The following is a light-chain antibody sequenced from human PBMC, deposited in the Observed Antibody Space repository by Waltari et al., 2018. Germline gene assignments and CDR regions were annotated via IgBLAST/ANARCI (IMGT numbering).Light chain of an antibody. CDR1: QDILYNSNNKNY. CDR2: WAS. V-gene: IGKV4-1*01. J-gene: IGKJ4*01. Sequence: DIVMTQSPGSLVVSLGERATINCKSGQDILYNSNNKNYLAWYQHKPGQSPKLLFYWASPRASGVPDRFSGSGSGTDFTLTISRVQAEDVAIYYCQQYYKTPSFGGGTKLEIK. CDR3: QQYYKTPS.